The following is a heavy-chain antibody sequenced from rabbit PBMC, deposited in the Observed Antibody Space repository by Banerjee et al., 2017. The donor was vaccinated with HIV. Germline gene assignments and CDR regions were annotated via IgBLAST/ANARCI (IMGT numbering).Heavy chain of an antibody. CDR2: IGTTTGST. CDR1: GIDFSSYYY. V-gene: IGHV1S43*01. J-gene: IGHJ3*01. CDR3: ARTSGSSGYLDL. Sequence: QQQLEESGGGLVKPGGTLTLTCKASGIDFSSYYYMCWVRQAPGKGLELIACIGTTTGSTYYASWVNGRFTISRSTSLNTVDLKMTSLTAADTATYFCARTSGSSGYLDLWGQGTLVTVS. D-gene: IGHD1-1*01.